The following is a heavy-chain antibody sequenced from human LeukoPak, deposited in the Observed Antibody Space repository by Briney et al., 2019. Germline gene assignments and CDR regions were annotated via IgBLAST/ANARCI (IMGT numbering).Heavy chain of an antibody. CDR3: ARSPPPPSSGYYYYGMDV. J-gene: IGHJ6*02. V-gene: IGHV1-18*01. D-gene: IGHD3-3*01. CDR1: GYTFTSYG. Sequence: ASVKVSCKASGYTFTSYGISWVRQAPGQGLEWMGWISAYNGNTNYAQKLQGRVTMTTDTSTSTAYMELSSLRSEDTAVYYCARSPPPPSSGYYYYGMDVWGQGTTVTVSS. CDR2: ISAYNGNT.